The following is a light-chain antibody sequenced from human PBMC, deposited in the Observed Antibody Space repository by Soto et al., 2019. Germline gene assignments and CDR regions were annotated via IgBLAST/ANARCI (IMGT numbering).Light chain of an antibody. V-gene: IGKV3-15*01. CDR1: QSISSN. CDR2: RTS. J-gene: IGKJ4*01. Sequence: EIVMTQSPATPSVSPGKRTTLSCRASQSISSNLAWYQQKPGQAPRLLMFRTSSRATGFPARFSGSGSGTEFNLTISSLQSEDFGVYYCQQYNNWPRATFGGGTKVDIK. CDR3: QQYNNWPRAT.